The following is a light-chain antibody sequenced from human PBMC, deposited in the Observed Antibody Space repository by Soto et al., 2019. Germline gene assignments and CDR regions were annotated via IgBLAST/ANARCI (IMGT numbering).Light chain of an antibody. CDR1: QSISSW. CDR2: KAS. V-gene: IGKV1-5*03. CDR3: QQYSDNWT. Sequence: DIQMTQSPSTLSASVGDRVTITCRASQSISSWLAWYQQKPGTAPKLLIYKASTLQSGVPSRFSGSGSGTEFTLTISSLQPDDSETYYCQQYSDNWTFGQGTKV. J-gene: IGKJ1*01.